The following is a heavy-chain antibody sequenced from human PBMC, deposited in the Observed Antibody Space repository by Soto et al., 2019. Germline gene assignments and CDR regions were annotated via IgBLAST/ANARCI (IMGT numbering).Heavy chain of an antibody. V-gene: IGHV1-46*04. CDR3: ARDGPFQF. CDR1: GYIFTSYH. CDR2: TNPSGGFT. J-gene: IGHJ1*01. Sequence: QVQLVQSGAEVKKPGASVKVSCKASGYIFTSYHMHWVRQAPGQGLEWMGITNPSGGFTTYAQKLQGRVTMTRDTSTSTFYLELNSLRSEDTAVYYCARDGPFQFWGQGTLVTVSS.